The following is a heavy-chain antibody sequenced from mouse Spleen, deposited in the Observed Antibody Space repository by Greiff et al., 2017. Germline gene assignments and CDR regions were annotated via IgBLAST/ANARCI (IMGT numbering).Heavy chain of an antibody. CDR1: GYTFTSYW. Sequence: VKLQESGAELARPGASVKLSCKASGYTFTSYWMQWVKQRPGQGLEWIGAIYPGDGDTRYTQKFKGKATLTADKSSSTAYMQLSSLASEDSAVYYCARRGGDYDDGDWYFDVWGAGTTVTVSS. CDR3: ARRGGDYDDGDWYFDV. CDR2: IYPGDGDT. D-gene: IGHD2-4*01. V-gene: IGHV1-87*01. J-gene: IGHJ1*01.